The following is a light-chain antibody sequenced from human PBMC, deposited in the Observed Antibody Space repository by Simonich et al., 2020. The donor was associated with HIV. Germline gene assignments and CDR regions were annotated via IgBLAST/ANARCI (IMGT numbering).Light chain of an antibody. Sequence: DIQMTQSPSTLSASVGDRVTITCRASQSISSWLAWYQQKPGKAPKLLIYQASSLESGVPSRFSGSGFGTEFTLTISSLQPDDFATYYCQQYNSYSWTFGQGTKVEIK. CDR2: QAS. V-gene: IGKV1-5*03. CDR3: QQYNSYSWT. J-gene: IGKJ1*01. CDR1: QSISSW.